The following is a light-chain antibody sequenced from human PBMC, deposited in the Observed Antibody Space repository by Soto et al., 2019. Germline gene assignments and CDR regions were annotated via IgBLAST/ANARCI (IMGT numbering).Light chain of an antibody. V-gene: IGKV3D-15*01. Sequence: EIVMTQSPATLSVSPVERATLSCMASQSVSSNLAWYQQKPGQAPRLLIYESSNRATGIAARFSGSGSGTDFTLTISSLEPEDFAVYYCQQYVTSLTFGGGTKVDIK. CDR3: QQYVTSLT. CDR2: ESS. J-gene: IGKJ4*01. CDR1: QSVSSN.